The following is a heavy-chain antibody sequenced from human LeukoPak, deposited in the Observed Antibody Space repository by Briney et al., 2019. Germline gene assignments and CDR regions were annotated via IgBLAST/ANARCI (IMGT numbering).Heavy chain of an antibody. Sequence: PRGSLRLSCAASGFTFDDYAMHWVRQAPGEGLEWVSGISWNIGSIGYADSVKGRFTISRDNAKNSLYLQMNSLRAEDTALYYCAKDRVAGIAAARNWFDPWGQGTLVTVSS. CDR2: ISWNIGSI. J-gene: IGHJ5*02. V-gene: IGHV3-9*01. CDR1: GFTFDDYA. CDR3: AKDRVAGIAAARNWFDP. D-gene: IGHD6-13*01.